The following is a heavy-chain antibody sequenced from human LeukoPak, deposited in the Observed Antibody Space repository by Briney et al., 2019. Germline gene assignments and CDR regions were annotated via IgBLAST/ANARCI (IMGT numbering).Heavy chain of an antibody. V-gene: IGHV4-61*02. D-gene: IGHD5-24*01. CDR2: IYTSGSI. CDR1: SGSISSGGYY. Sequence: PSETLSLTCTVSSGSISSGGYYWSWIRQPAGKGLEWIGRIYTSGSINYNPSLKSRVTISVDTSKNQFSLKLSSVTAADTAVYYCARNPSRGPHYFDYWGQGTLVTVSS. J-gene: IGHJ4*02. CDR3: ARNPSRGPHYFDY.